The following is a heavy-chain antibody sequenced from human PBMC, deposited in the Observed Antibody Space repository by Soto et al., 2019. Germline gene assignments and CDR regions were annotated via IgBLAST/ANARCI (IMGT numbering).Heavy chain of an antibody. D-gene: IGHD6-13*01. CDR3: ARESPGAGHFDY. CDR1: GDSFSSGSYY. V-gene: IGHV4-61*01. Sequence: SETLSLTCSVSGDSFSSGSYYWSWIRQPPGKGLEWIGYMYYSGSSNYNPSLKSRVTISVDTSKNQFSLKLSSVTAADTAVYYCARESPGAGHFDYWGQGTRVTVS. J-gene: IGHJ4*02. CDR2: MYYSGSS.